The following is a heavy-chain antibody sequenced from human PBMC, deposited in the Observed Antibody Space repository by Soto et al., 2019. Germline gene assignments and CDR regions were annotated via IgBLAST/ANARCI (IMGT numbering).Heavy chain of an antibody. D-gene: IGHD3-10*01. Sequence: QVQLVESGGGVVQPGRSLRLSCAASGFTFSSYAMHWVRQAPGKGLEWVAVMSYDGSNKYYADSVKGRFTISRDNSKNTLYLQMNSLRAEDTAVYYCARDRGKGVPAFMDVWGQGTTVTVSS. CDR3: ARDRGKGVPAFMDV. V-gene: IGHV3-30-3*01. J-gene: IGHJ6*02. CDR2: MSYDGSNK. CDR1: GFTFSSYA.